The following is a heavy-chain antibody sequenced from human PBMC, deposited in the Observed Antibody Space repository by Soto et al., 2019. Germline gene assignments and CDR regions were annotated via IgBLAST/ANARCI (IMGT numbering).Heavy chain of an antibody. J-gene: IGHJ3*02. Sequence: QVQLQESGPGLVKPPGTLSLTCAVSGGSISTDNWWSWVRQPPGKGLEWIGEIHHSGSTNYNPSLKSRVTVSLDKSMKQFSLNLASVTAADTAIYYCARGYAFDIWGQGTMVTVSS. V-gene: IGHV4-4*03. CDR1: GGSISTDNW. CDR2: IHHSGST. CDR3: ARGYAFDI.